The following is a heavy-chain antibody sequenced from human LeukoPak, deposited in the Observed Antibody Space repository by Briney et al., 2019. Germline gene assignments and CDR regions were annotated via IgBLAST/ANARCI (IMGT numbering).Heavy chain of an antibody. J-gene: IGHJ4*02. CDR1: GGSFSGYY. Sequence: PSETLSLTCAVYGGSFSGYYWSWIRQPPGKGLEWIGEINHSGSTNYNPSLKSRVHISVDTSKNQFSLKLRSVTAADTAVYYCARAALGALDYWGQGTLVTVSS. CDR3: ARAALGALDY. V-gene: IGHV4-34*01. D-gene: IGHD4/OR15-4a*01. CDR2: INHSGST.